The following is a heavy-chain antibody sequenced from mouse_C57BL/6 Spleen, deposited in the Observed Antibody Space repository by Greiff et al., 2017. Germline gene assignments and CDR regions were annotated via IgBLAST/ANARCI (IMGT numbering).Heavy chain of an antibody. V-gene: IGHV1-55*01. CDR3: ARRGDCYSSWFAY. D-gene: IGHD2-3*01. CDR1: GYTFTSYW. J-gene: IGHJ3*01. Sequence: QVQLQQPGAELVKPGASVKMSCKASGYTFTSYWITWVKQRPGQGLEWIGDIYPGSGSTNYNEKFKSKATLTVDTSSSTAYMQLSSLTSEDSAVYYCARRGDCYSSWFAYWGQGTLVTVSA. CDR2: IYPGSGST.